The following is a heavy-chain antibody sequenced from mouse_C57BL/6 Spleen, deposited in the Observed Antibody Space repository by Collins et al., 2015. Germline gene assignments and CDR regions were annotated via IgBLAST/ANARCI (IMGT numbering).Heavy chain of an antibody. V-gene: IGHV5-4*02. CDR1: GFTFSDYY. J-gene: IGHJ4*01. Sequence: EVQLVGSGGGLVKPGGSLKLSCAASGFTFSDYYMYWVRQTPEKRLEWVATISDGGSYTYYPDSVKGRFTISRDNAKNNLYLQMSSLKSEDTAMYYCARDEGEGYAMDYWGQGTSVTVSS. CDR3: ARDEGEGYAMDY. CDR2: ISDGGSYT.